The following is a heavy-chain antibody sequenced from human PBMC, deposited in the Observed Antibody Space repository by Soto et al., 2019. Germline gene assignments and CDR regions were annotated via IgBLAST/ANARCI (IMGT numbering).Heavy chain of an antibody. CDR3: AKRVRDSSGGDAFDI. D-gene: IGHD3-22*01. V-gene: IGHV3-23*01. J-gene: IGHJ3*02. CDR1: GFTFSSYA. Sequence: GGSLSLPCAASGFTFSSYAMSGVRQPPGKGLEWVSANSGSGGSTYYADSVKGRFTTSRNNSKNTLYLQMSSLRAEATAVYCCAKRVRDSSGGDAFDIWGQGTMVTVSS. CDR2: NSGSGGST.